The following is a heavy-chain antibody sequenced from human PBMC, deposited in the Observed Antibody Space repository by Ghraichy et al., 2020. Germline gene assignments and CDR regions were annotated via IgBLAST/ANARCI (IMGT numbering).Heavy chain of an antibody. CDR1: GFTFSDYY. Sequence: GGSLRLSCAASGFTFSDYYMSWIRQAPGKGLEWVSYISSSGGTIYYADSVKGRFTISRDNAKNSLYLQMNSLRAEDTAVYYCARVWGSGSSAVSVYYYYGMDVWGQGTTVTVSS. CDR3: ARVWGSGSSAVSVYYYYGMDV. J-gene: IGHJ6*02. D-gene: IGHD3-10*01. V-gene: IGHV3-11*01. CDR2: ISSSGGTI.